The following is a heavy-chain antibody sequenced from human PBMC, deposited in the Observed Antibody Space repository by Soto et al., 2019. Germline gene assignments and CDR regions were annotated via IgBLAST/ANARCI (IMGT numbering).Heavy chain of an antibody. CDR3: AKDALLLVVVPAAIDY. Sequence: GGSLRLSCAASGFTFSSYAMSWVRQAPGKGLEWVSAISGSGGSTYYADSVKGRFTISRDNSKNTLYLQMNSLRAEDTAVYYCAKDALLLVVVPAAIDYCGQGTLVTVSS. CDR1: GFTFSSYA. V-gene: IGHV3-23*01. J-gene: IGHJ4*02. D-gene: IGHD2-2*01. CDR2: ISGSGGST.